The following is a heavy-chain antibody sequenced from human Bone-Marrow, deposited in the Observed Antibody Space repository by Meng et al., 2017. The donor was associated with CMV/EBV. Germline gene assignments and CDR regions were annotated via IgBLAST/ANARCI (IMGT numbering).Heavy chain of an antibody. J-gene: IGHJ4*02. CDR1: GYTFTGYY. D-gene: IGHD1-26*01. CDR2: IDPNSGGT. Sequence: ASVKVFCKTSGYTFTGYYTHWVRQAPGQGLQWMGWIDPNSGGTNYSQKFQGRVTMTRDTSISTAYMELSRLRSDDTAVYYCARDPVGPYRNSFLDYWGQGTLVTVSS. CDR3: ARDPVGPYRNSFLDY. V-gene: IGHV1-2*02.